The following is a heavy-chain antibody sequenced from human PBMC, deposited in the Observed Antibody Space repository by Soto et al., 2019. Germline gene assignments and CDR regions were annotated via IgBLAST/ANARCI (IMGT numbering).Heavy chain of an antibody. V-gene: IGHV3-33*01. CDR3: ARSYGDYVSLAFDI. J-gene: IGHJ3*02. Sequence: ESGGGVVQPGRSLRLSCAASGFTFSSYGMHWVRQAPGKGLEWVAVIWYDGSNKYYADSVKGRFTISRDNSKNTLYLQMNSLRAEDTAVYYCARSYGDYVSLAFDIWGQGTMVTVS. CDR1: GFTFSSYG. CDR2: IWYDGSNK. D-gene: IGHD4-17*01.